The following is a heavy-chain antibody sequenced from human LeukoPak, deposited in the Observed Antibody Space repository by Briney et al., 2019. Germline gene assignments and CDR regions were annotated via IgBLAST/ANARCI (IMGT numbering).Heavy chain of an antibody. CDR3: ARAGGYDILVDY. V-gene: IGHV4-59*01. Sequence: SETLSLTCTVSGGSISSYYWSWIRQPPGKGLEWIGYIYYSGSTNYNPSLKSRVTISVDTSKNQFSLKLSSVTAADTAVYYCARAGGYDILVDYWGQGTLVTVSS. CDR2: IYYSGST. D-gene: IGHD3-9*01. J-gene: IGHJ4*02. CDR1: GGSISSYY.